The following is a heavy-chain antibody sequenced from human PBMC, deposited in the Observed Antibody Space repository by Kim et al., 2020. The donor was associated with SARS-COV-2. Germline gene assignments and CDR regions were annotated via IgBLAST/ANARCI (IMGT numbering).Heavy chain of an antibody. CDR3: AHCGFDWLLSL. J-gene: IGHJ4*02. CDR2: ISSDGSFT. V-gene: IGHV3-74*01. D-gene: IGHD3-9*01. CDR1: GFIFSHYW. Sequence: GGSLRLSCEGSGFIFSHYWMNWVRQAPGKGLEWVSRISSDGSFTGYADSVKGRFTISRDNAKNTLYLQMNSLGAEDTAVYYCAHCGFDWLLSLWGQGTLVTVSS.